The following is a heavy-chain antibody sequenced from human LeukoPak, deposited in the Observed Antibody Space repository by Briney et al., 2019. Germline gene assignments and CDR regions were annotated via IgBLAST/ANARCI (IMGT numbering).Heavy chain of an antibody. CDR3: AKDLRWLQSHDAFDI. CDR1: GFTFSSYG. D-gene: IGHD5-24*01. V-gene: IGHV3-30*18. Sequence: GGSLRLSCAASGFTFSSYGMHLVRLAPGKGLEWVAVISYDGSNKYYADSVKGRFTISRDNSKNTLYLQMNSLRAEDTAVYYCAKDLRWLQSHDAFDIWGQGTMVTVSS. CDR2: ISYDGSNK. J-gene: IGHJ3*02.